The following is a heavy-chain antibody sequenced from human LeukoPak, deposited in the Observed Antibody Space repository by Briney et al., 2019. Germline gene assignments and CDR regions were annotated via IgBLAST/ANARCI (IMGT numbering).Heavy chain of an antibody. Sequence: ASVKVSCKASGYTFTSYGISWVRQAPGQGLEWMGWISAYNGNTNYAQKLQGRVTMTTDTSTSTAYMELRSLRSDDTAVYYCARVEMVVAAGPVDYWGQGTLVTVSS. CDR1: GYTFTSYG. V-gene: IGHV1-18*01. CDR3: ARVEMVVAAGPVDY. CDR2: ISAYNGNT. D-gene: IGHD2-15*01. J-gene: IGHJ4*02.